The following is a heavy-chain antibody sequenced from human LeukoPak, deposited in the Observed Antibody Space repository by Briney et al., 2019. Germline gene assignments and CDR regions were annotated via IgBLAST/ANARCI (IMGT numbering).Heavy chain of an antibody. V-gene: IGHV1-18*01. Sequence: GASVKVSCKASGYTFTSYGISWARQAPGQGLEWMGWISAYNGNTNYAQKLQGRVTMTTDTSTSTAYMELRSLRSDDTAVYYCARAVEYYYDSSGYYHPLHYWGQGTLVTVSS. CDR3: ARAVEYYYDSSGYYHPLHY. J-gene: IGHJ4*02. CDR1: GYTFTSYG. D-gene: IGHD3-22*01. CDR2: ISAYNGNT.